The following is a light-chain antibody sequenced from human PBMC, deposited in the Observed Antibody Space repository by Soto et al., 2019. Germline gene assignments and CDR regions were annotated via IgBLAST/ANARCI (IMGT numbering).Light chain of an antibody. CDR3: QQRSNWPPET. V-gene: IGKV3-11*01. Sequence: EIVLTQSPATLSSFPGDRVTLSCRASQSVSSYLAWYQQKPGQAPRLLIYDASNRATGIPARFSGSGSGTDFTLTISSLEPEDFAVYYCQQRSNWPPETFGQGTKV. CDR1: QSVSSY. CDR2: DAS. J-gene: IGKJ1*01.